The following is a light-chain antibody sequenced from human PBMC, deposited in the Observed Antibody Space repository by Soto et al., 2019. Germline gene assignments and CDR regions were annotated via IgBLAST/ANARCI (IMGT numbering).Light chain of an antibody. Sequence: AIRMTHSPSSLSASTGDRVTITFRASQGISSYLAWYQQKPGKAPKLLIYAASTLQSGVPSRFSGSGSGTEYTLTISSLQPEDSATYYCQQSYSTSWTFGQGTKVDIK. CDR2: AAS. CDR1: QGISSY. V-gene: IGKV1-8*01. J-gene: IGKJ1*01. CDR3: QQSYSTSWT.